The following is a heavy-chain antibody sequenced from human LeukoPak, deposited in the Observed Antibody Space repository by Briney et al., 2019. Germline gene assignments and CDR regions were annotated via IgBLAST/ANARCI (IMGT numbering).Heavy chain of an antibody. CDR2: ISGSGGST. CDR1: GFTFSSYA. V-gene: IGHV3-23*01. Sequence: GGSLRLSCTASGFTFSSYAMSWVRQAPGKGLEWVSAISGSGGSTYYADSVKGRFTISRDNSKNTLYLQMNGLRAEDTAAYYCAKDEGYDSSENNFDYWGQGTLVTVSS. J-gene: IGHJ4*02. CDR3: AKDEGYDSSENNFDY. D-gene: IGHD3-22*01.